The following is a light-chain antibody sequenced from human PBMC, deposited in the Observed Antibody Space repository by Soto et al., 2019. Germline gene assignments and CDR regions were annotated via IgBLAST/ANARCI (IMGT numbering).Light chain of an antibody. Sequence: EIMMTQSPATLSVSPGERATLSCRASQSVSINLAWYQQKPCQSPRLLIYGASTRATGIPARFSGSGSGTDFTLTISSLQPEDFATYYCLQDYNYPRTFGQGTKVDIK. CDR3: LQDYNYPRT. CDR1: QSVSIN. J-gene: IGKJ1*01. V-gene: IGKV3-15*01. CDR2: GAS.